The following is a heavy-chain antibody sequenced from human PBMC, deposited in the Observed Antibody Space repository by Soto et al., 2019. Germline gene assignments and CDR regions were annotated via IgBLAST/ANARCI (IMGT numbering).Heavy chain of an antibody. D-gene: IGHD5-12*01. CDR1: GFTFSSYG. J-gene: IGHJ6*02. CDR2: ISYDGSNK. V-gene: IGHV3-30*18. Sequence: PGGSLRLSCAASGFTFSSYGMHWVRQSPGKGLEWVAVISYDGSNKYYADSVKGRFTISRDNSKNTLYLQMNSLRAEDTAVYYCAKGMVARLTFYYYYGMDVWGQGTTVTVSS. CDR3: AKGMVARLTFYYYYGMDV.